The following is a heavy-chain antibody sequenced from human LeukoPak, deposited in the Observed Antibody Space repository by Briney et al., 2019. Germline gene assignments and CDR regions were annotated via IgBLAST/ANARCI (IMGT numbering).Heavy chain of an antibody. V-gene: IGHV3-74*01. CDR1: GFSFSTHW. CDR3: GSLTVVARDH. Sequence: PGGSLRLSCAASGFSFSTHWMHWVRQAPGKGLVYVAQIKSDGSATAYADSVKGRFTISRDNAKNTLYLEMSSLRAEDTAAYYCGSLTVVARDHWGQGTLVTVSS. CDR2: IKSDGSAT. D-gene: IGHD3-22*01. J-gene: IGHJ4*02.